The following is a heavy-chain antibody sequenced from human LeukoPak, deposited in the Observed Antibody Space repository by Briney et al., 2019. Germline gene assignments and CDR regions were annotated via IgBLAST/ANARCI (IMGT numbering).Heavy chain of an antibody. CDR2: INHSGST. D-gene: IGHD3-9*01. Sequence: SETLSLTCAVYGGSFSGYYWSWIRQPPGKGLEWIGEINHSGSTNYNPSLKSRVTISVDTSKNQFSLKLSSVTAADTAVYYCARERYFDWLGFDPWGQGTLVTVSS. J-gene: IGHJ5*02. CDR1: GGSFSGYY. CDR3: ARERYFDWLGFDP. V-gene: IGHV4-34*01.